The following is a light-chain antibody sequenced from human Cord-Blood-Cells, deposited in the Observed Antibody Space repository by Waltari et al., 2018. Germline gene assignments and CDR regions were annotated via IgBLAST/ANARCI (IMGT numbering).Light chain of an antibody. J-gene: IGLJ3*02. V-gene: IGLV2-23*01. Sequence: QSDLTQPASVSGSPGQSITIPCTGTSSDVGSYNLVSWYQQHPGKAPKLMIYEGSKRPSGVSNRFSGSKSGNTASLTISGLQAEDEADDYCCSYAGSSTYWVFGGGTKLTVL. CDR3: CSYAGSSTYWV. CDR1: SSDVGSYNL. CDR2: EGS.